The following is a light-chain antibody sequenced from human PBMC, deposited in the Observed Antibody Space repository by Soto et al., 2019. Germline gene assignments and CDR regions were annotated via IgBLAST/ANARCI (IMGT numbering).Light chain of an antibody. J-gene: IGKJ5*01. CDR3: QQYYSYPIS. V-gene: IGKV1-12*01. Sequence: DIQMTQSPSSVSASVVDRVTINFRASQGISSWLAWHQQTPGKAPNLLIYAASSLQSGVPSRFSGSGSGTDFTLTISCLQSEDFATYYCQQYYSYPISCGQGTRREIK. CDR2: AAS. CDR1: QGISSW.